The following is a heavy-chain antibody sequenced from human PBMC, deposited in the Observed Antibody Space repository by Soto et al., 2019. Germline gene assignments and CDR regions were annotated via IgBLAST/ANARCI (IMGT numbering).Heavy chain of an antibody. V-gene: IGHV1-24*01. CDR2: FDPEDGET. D-gene: IGHD6-13*01. Sequence: GASVKVSCKVSGHTLTELSMHWVRQAPGKGLEWMGGFDPEDGETIYAQKFQGRVTMTEDTSTDTAYMELSSLRSEDTAVYYCATERPIAAAGTVAFDIWGQGTMVTVSS. CDR1: GHTLTELS. CDR3: ATERPIAAAGTVAFDI. J-gene: IGHJ3*02.